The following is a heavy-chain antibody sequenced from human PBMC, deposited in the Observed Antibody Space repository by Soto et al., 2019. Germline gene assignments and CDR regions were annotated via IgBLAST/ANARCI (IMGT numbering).Heavy chain of an antibody. CDR3: ARDSPPVDY. CDR2: ISAYNGNT. V-gene: IGHV1-18*01. Sequence: QVQLVQSGAEVKKPGASVKVSCKASGYTFTSYGISWVRQAPGQGLEWMGWISAYNGNTKNAQKPQXSXTLXTDTSTSTAYMELRSLISDDTAVYYCARDSPPVDYWGQGTLVTVSS. J-gene: IGHJ4*02. CDR1: GYTFTSYG.